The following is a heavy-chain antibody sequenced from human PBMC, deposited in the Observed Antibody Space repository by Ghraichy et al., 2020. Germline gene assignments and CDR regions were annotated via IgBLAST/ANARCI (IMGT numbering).Heavy chain of an antibody. CDR3: ARDILKVPTANYDFWSGYTFDY. Sequence: VIWYDGSNTYYADSVKGQFTISRDNSKNTLYLQMNSMRAEDTAVYYCARDILKVPTANYDFWSGYTFDYWG. J-gene: IGHJ4*01. V-gene: IGHV3-33*01. CDR2: IWYDGSNT. D-gene: IGHD3-3*01.